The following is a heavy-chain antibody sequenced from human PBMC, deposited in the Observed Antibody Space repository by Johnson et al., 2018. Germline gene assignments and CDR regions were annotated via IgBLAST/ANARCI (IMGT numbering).Heavy chain of an antibody. CDR2: IYPGDSDT. CDR1: GYIFTTYW. CDR3: ARGGYCSSTSCPSTSYYYYGMDV. J-gene: IGHJ6*02. Sequence: VQLVQSGAEVKKPGESLKISCKGSGYIFTTYWIAWVRQMPGKGLEWMGIIYPGDSDTRYSPSFQGQVTISVDKSISTAYLRWSSLKASDTARYYCARGGYCSSTSCPSTSYYYYGMDVWGQGTTVTVSS. V-gene: IGHV5-51*01. D-gene: IGHD2-2*01.